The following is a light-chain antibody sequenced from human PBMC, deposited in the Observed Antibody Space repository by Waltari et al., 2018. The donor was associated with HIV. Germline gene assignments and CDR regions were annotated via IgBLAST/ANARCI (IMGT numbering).Light chain of an antibody. CDR3: SSYTSSSLVV. J-gene: IGLJ2*01. CDR1: SSDVGGYNY. Sequence: QSALTQPAPVSGSPGQSLPISCTGTSSDVGGYNYVSWYQQHPGKAPKLMIYEVSNRPSGVSKRFSGSKSGNTASLTISGLQAEDEADYYCSSYTSSSLVVFGGGTKLTVL. V-gene: IGLV2-14*01. CDR2: EVS.